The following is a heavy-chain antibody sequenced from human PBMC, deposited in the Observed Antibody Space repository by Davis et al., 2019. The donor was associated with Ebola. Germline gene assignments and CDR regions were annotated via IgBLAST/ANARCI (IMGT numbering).Heavy chain of an antibody. J-gene: IGHJ4*02. Sequence: PSETLSLTCTVSGGSISSSSHYWSWIRQPPGKGLEWIGYIYYSGSTNYNPSLKSRVTISVDTSKNQFSLKLSSVTAADTAVYYCAHTYYYGSGSYFDYWGQGTLVTVSS. CDR2: IYYSGST. CDR1: GGSISSSSHY. CDR3: AHTYYYGSGSYFDY. V-gene: IGHV4-61*05. D-gene: IGHD3-10*01.